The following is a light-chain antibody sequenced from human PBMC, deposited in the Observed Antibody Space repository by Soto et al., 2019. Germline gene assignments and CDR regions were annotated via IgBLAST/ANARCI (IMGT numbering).Light chain of an antibody. CDR1: QSISSW. CDR3: QQYNSYMYT. CDR2: DAS. Sequence: IQMTQSPSTLSASVGDRVTITCRASQSISSWLAWYQQKPGKAPKLLIYDASSLESGVPSRFSRSGSGTEFTLTISSLQPDDFATYYCQQYNSYMYTFGQGTKVDIK. V-gene: IGKV1-5*01. J-gene: IGKJ2*01.